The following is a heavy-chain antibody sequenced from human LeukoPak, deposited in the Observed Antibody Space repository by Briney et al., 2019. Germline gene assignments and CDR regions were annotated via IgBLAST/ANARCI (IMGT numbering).Heavy chain of an antibody. CDR1: GGSITSYY. V-gene: IGHV4-59*08. CDR2: FHYSGSS. J-gene: IGHJ3*02. D-gene: IGHD3-3*01. Sequence: PSETLSLTCTVSGGSITSYYWTWIRQPPGKGLEWIGFFHYSGSSKYHPSLESRITISMDTSKNQFSLRLNSVTAADTAVYYCASVYDFWSGGRYDAFDIWGQGTMVTVSS. CDR3: ASVYDFWSGGRYDAFDI.